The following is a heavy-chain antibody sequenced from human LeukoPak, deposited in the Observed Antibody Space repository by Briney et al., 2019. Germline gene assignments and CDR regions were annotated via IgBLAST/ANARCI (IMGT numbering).Heavy chain of an antibody. V-gene: IGHV3-48*03. Sequence: PGGSLRLSCVASGFIFSSDEMIWFRQAPGKGREWLSWVSTSGTTIHYADSVEGRFTISRDNAKNSLYLQMNSLRAEDTAVYYCARDQGGDLLWFGESPDAFDIWGQGTMVTVSS. D-gene: IGHD3-10*01. CDR1: GFIFSSDE. J-gene: IGHJ3*02. CDR2: VSTSGTTI. CDR3: ARDQGGDLLWFGESPDAFDI.